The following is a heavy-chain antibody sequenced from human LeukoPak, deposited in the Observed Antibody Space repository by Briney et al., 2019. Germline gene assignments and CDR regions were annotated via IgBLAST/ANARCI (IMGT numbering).Heavy chain of an antibody. V-gene: IGHV3-7*01. Sequence: GWALRLYCSSSRFTLLMSWLSWVRQAPGNGLEWVPNINQDGSEKYYVDSVKGRFTNSKDNGKHSLYLQMNRLRAEETAVYYCARDENWGQGTLVGLSS. CDR2: INQDGSEK. CDR1: RFTLLMSW. CDR3: ARDEN. J-gene: IGHJ4*02.